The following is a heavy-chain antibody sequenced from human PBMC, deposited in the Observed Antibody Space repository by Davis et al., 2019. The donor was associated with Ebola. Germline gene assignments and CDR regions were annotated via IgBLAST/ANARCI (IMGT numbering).Heavy chain of an antibody. CDR2: IYTGDSDT. CDR1: GNSFTSHW. Sequence: GESLKISCKDSGNSFTSHWIGWVRQMPGKGLEWMGLIYTGDSDTRYSPSFRGQVIISADKSMKTAFLQWSSLKASDSGMYYCASLRRTITGMDDGFDIWGEGTMVTVSS. CDR3: ASLRRTITGMDDGFDI. D-gene: IGHD2-8*02. V-gene: IGHV5-51*01. J-gene: IGHJ3*02.